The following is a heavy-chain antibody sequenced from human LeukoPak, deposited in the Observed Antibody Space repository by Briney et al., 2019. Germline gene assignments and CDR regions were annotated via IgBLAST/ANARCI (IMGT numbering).Heavy chain of an antibody. CDR3: ALSGYYSAAFDY. D-gene: IGHD3-3*01. V-gene: IGHV4-38-2*01. CDR1: GYSLSSGYY. CDR2: IYHSGST. J-gene: IGHJ4*02. Sequence: SETLSLTCAVSGYSLSSGYYWGWIRQPPGKGRDWIGSIYHSGSTYYHPSLKSRVTILVDTSKNQFSLKLSSVTAADTAVYYWALSGYYSAAFDYWGQGTLVTVSS.